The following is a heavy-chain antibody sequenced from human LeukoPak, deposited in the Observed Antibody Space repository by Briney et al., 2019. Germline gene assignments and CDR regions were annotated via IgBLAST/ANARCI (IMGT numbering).Heavy chain of an antibody. Sequence: AASVKVSCKASGGTFSSYAISWVRQAPGQGLEWMGRIIPILGIANYAQKFQGRVTITADKSTSTAYMELSSLRSEDTAVYYCAREIVAPEDGAFDIWGQGTMVTVSS. CDR1: GGTFSSYA. V-gene: IGHV1-69*04. CDR3: AREIVAPEDGAFDI. J-gene: IGHJ3*02. CDR2: IIPILGIA. D-gene: IGHD5-12*01.